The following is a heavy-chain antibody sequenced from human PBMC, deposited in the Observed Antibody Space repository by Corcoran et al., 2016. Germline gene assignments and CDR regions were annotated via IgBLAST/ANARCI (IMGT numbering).Heavy chain of an antibody. V-gene: IGHV1-46*01. J-gene: IGHJ6*02. CDR1: GYTFTSYY. Sequence: QVQLVQSGAEVKKPGASVKVSCKASGYTFTSYYMHWVRQAPGQGLEWMGIINPSGGSTSYAQKVQGRVTMTRDTSTSTVYMELSSLRSEDTAVYYCAREGVYDSSCYFEYYYYGMDVWGQGTTVTVSS. CDR3: AREGVYDSSCYFEYYYYGMDV. D-gene: IGHD3-22*01. CDR2: INPSGGST.